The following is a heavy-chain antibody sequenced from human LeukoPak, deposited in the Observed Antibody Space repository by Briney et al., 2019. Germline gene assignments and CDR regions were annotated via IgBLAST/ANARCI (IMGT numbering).Heavy chain of an antibody. CDR2: IYYSGST. CDR1: GGSISSGLYY. D-gene: IGHD2-2*01. CDR3: ARDEPSRYFVVVPAAEGRFDY. Sequence: SETLSLTCTVSGGSISSGLYYWSWIRQPPGKGLEWIGYIYYSGSTNYNPSLKSRVTISVDTSKDQFSLKLSSVTAADTAVYYCARDEPSRYFVVVPAAEGRFDYWGQGTLVTVSS. V-gene: IGHV4-61*01. J-gene: IGHJ4*02.